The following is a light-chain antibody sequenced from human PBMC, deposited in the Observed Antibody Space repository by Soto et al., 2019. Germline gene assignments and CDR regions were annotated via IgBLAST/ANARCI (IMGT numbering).Light chain of an antibody. J-gene: IGKJ5*01. CDR3: QQSYSTPRTT. CDR1: QSISSY. Sequence: DIQMTQSPSSLSASVGDRVTITCRASQSISSYLNWYKQKPGKAPKLLIYAASSLQSGVPSRFSGSGSGTDFTLTISSLQPEDFATYYCQQSYSTPRTTFGQGTLLEI. CDR2: AAS. V-gene: IGKV1-39*01.